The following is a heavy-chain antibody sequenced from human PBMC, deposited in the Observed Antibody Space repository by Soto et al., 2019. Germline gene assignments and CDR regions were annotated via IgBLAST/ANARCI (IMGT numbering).Heavy chain of an antibody. CDR2: MNPNSGNT. Sequence: ASVKVSCKASGYTFTSYDIDWVRQATGQGLEWMGWMNPNSGNTGYAQKFQGRVTMTRNTSISTAYMELSSLRSEDTAVYYCARGYFRDTGMDVWGQGTTVTVSS. V-gene: IGHV1-8*01. J-gene: IGHJ6*02. D-gene: IGHD3-9*01. CDR1: GYTFTSYD. CDR3: ARGYFRDTGMDV.